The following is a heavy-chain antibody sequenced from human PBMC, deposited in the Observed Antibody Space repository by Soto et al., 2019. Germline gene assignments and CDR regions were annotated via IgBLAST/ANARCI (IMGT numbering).Heavy chain of an antibody. CDR3: AKVRKGDYYDSSDSYYFDY. CDR1: GFTFSSYG. J-gene: IGHJ4*02. CDR2: ISYDGSNK. Sequence: PGGSLRLSCAASGFTFSSYGMHWVRQAPGKGLEWVAVISYDGSNKYYADSVKGRFTISRDNSKNTLYLQMNSLRAEDTAVYYCAKVRKGDYYDSSDSYYFDYCGQGPLVTVSS. D-gene: IGHD3-22*01. V-gene: IGHV3-30*18.